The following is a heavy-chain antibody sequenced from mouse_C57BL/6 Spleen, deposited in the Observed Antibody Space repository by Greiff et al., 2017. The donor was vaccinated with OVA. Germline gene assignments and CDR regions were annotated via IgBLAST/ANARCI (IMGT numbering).Heavy chain of an antibody. CDR3: AITTVVPSYYFDY. D-gene: IGHD1-1*01. Sequence: VKLQESGAELVKPGASVKLSCKASGYTFTSYWMHWVKQRPGQGLEWIGMIHPNSGSTNYNEKFESKATLTVDKSSSTAYMQLSSLTSEDSAVYYCAITTVVPSYYFDYWGQGTTLTVSS. V-gene: IGHV1-64*01. J-gene: IGHJ2*01. CDR2: IHPNSGST. CDR1: GYTFTSYW.